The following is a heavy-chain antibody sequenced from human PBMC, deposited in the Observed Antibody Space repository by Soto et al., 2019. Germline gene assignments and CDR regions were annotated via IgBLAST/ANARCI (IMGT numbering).Heavy chain of an antibody. D-gene: IGHD1-1*01. V-gene: IGHV1-2*02. CDR2: INPNSGAT. CDR1: EYTFTDYY. J-gene: IGHJ5*02. Sequence: QVQLVQSGAEVKKPGASVKVSCKASEYTFTDYYIHWVRQAPGQGLEWMGWINPNSGATTYAQKFQGRVTMTRDTSISTAYMELTRLKSDDTAVYYCARDARTTGNYVWFDTWGQGTLVTVSS. CDR3: ARDARTTGNYVWFDT.